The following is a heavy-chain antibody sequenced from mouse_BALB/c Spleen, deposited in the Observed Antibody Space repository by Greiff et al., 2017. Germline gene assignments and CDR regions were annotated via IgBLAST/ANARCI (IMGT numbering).Heavy chain of an antibody. CDR2: ISSGSSTI. V-gene: IGHV5-17*02. D-gene: IGHD2-4*01. CDR1: GFTFSSFG. CDR3: AREEMITTRSWFAY. Sequence: EVQLQESGGGLVQPGGSRKLSCAASGFTFSSFGMHWVRQAPEKGLEWVAYISSGSSTIYYADTVKGRFTISRDNPKNTLFLQMTSLRSEDTAMYYCAREEMITTRSWFAYWGQGTLVTVSA. J-gene: IGHJ3*01.